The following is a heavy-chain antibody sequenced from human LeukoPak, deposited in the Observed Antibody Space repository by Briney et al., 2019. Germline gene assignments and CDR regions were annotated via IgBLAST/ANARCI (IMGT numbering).Heavy chain of an antibody. CDR1: GDSISRHY. CDR2: IQYSGST. Sequence: SETLSLTCTVSGDSISRHYWSRIRQSPVKGLEWIGYIQYSGSTNYNPSLKGQVSISIDTSKNQFSLKLTSVTTADTAVYYCASRYFDSRDYYPFYFDYWGQGTLVTVSS. D-gene: IGHD3-22*01. V-gene: IGHV4-59*11. CDR3: ASRYFDSRDYYPFYFDY. J-gene: IGHJ4*02.